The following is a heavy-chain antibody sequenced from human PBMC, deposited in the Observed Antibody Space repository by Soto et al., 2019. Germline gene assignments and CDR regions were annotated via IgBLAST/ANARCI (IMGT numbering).Heavy chain of an antibody. Sequence: QVQLVESGGGLVRPGGSLRLSCEASGFTFRDYYMTWFRQAPGKGLEWLSYIDSSTKYTNYADSVKGRFTISRDNAKNSLYLQMNSLRADDTAVYYCAREYYYTMDVWGQGNMVTGSS. J-gene: IGHJ6*02. V-gene: IGHV3-11*05. CDR1: GFTFRDYY. CDR3: AREYYYTMDV. CDR2: IDSSTKYT.